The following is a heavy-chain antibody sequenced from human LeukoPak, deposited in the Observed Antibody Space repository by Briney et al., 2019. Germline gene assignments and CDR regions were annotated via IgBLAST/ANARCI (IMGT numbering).Heavy chain of an antibody. Sequence: PGRSLRLSCAASGFTFSSYGMHWVRQAPGKGLEWVAVISYDGSNKYYADSVKGRFTISRDNSKNTLFLEMNSLRAGDTAVYYCAKGSSSSRPYYFDSWGLGTLVIVSS. CDR1: GFTFSSYG. CDR2: ISYDGSNK. CDR3: AKGSSSSRPYYFDS. V-gene: IGHV3-30*18. J-gene: IGHJ4*02. D-gene: IGHD6-13*01.